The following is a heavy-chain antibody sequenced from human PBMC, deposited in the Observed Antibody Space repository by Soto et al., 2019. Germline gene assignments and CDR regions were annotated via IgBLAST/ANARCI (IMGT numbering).Heavy chain of an antibody. V-gene: IGHV3-30-3*01. CDR1: GFSFSRSA. CDR2: ISYDGNNK. D-gene: IGHD6-13*01. CDR3: ARAPPRGIAAPGTWGSGMDV. J-gene: IGHJ6*02. Sequence: QVQVVESGGGVVQPGRSLSLSCAASGFSFSRSAMHWVRQAPGQGLEWVAVISYDGNNKYYADSVKGRITISRDSSKNMVYLQMNSLRPEDTAVYYCARAPPRGIAAPGTWGSGMDVWGQGTTVTVSS.